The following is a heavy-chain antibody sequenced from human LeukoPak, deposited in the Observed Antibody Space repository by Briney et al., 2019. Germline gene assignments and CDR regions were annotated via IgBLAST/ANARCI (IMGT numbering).Heavy chain of an antibody. CDR3: TKSLDY. CDR2: IKEGGSET. CDR1: GFTFSTSW. V-gene: IGHV3-7*01. Sequence: GGSLRLSCVASGFTFSTSWMDWVRHVPGKGLEWVANIKEGGSETYYVDSAKGRFTISRDNAKKSLYLQMDSLRVEDTAIYYCTKSLDYWGQGTLVTVSS. J-gene: IGHJ4*02.